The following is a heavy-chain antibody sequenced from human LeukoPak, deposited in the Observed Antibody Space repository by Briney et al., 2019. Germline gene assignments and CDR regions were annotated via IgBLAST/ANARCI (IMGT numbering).Heavy chain of an antibody. CDR1: GFTFSSYA. Sequence: PGGSLRLSCAASGFTFSSYAMHWVRQAPGKGLEWVAVISYDGSNKYYADSVKGRFTISRDNSKNTLYLQMNSLRAEDTAVYYCAKDLLGVTPPGYWGQGTLVTVSP. CDR3: AKDLLGVTPPGY. J-gene: IGHJ4*02. V-gene: IGHV3-30-3*01. CDR2: ISYDGSNK. D-gene: IGHD2-21*02.